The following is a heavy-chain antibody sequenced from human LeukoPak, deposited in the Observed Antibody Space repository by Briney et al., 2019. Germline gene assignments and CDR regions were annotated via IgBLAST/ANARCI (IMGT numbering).Heavy chain of an antibody. CDR1: GYTFTSYD. Sequence: ASVKVSCKASGYTFTSYDINWVRQATGQGLEWMGWMNPNSGNTGYAQKFQGRVTITRNTSISTAYMELSSLRSEDTAVYYCARATSTVTSEYFDYWGQGTPVTVSS. D-gene: IGHD4-11*01. CDR3: ARATSTVTSEYFDY. J-gene: IGHJ4*02. V-gene: IGHV1-8*03. CDR2: MNPNSGNT.